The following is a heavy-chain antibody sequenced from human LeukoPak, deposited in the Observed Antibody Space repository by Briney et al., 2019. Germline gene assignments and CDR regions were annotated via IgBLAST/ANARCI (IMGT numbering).Heavy chain of an antibody. CDR1: GFTVSSNY. CDR2: IYSGGST. D-gene: IGHD6-19*01. J-gene: IGHJ4*02. CDR3: ARGNSPYSSGWYDY. V-gene: IGHV3-66*01. Sequence: PGRSLRLSCAASGFTVSSNYMSWVRQAPGKGLEWVSVIYSGGSTYYADSVKGRFTISRDNSKNTLYLQMNSLRAEDTAVNYCARGNSPYSSGWYDYWGQGTLVTVSS.